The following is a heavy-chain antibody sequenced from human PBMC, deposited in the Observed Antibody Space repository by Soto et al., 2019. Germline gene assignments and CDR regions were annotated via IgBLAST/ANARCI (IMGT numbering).Heavy chain of an antibody. CDR3: ARLYSSTNPAIDY. CDR1: GYTFTCYA. Sequence: ASVKVSCKASGYTFTCYAMHWVRQAPGQRLEWMGWINAGNGNTKYSQKFQGRVTITRDTSASTAYMELSSLRSEDTAVYYCARLYSSTNPAIDYWGQGTLVTVSS. V-gene: IGHV1-3*01. CDR2: INAGNGNT. J-gene: IGHJ4*02. D-gene: IGHD6-13*01.